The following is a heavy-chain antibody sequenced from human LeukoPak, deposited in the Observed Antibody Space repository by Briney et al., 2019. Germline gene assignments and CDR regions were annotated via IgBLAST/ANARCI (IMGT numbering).Heavy chain of an antibody. V-gene: IGHV1-2*02. D-gene: IGHD6-19*01. Sequence: ATVKVSCKASGYTFTAYYMHWVRQAPGQGLEWMGCINPNSGGTNYGQKFQGRVTMTRDTSISTAYMELSRLRSDDTAVYYCARGQQWLVVDAFDIWGQGTMVTVSS. J-gene: IGHJ3*02. CDR3: ARGQQWLVVDAFDI. CDR2: INPNSGGT. CDR1: GYTFTAYY.